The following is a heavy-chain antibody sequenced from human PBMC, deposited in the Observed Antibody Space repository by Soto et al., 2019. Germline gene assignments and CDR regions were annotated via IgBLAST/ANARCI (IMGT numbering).Heavy chain of an antibody. D-gene: IGHD2-15*01. CDR2: ISSSSSYT. V-gene: IGHV3-11*06. J-gene: IGHJ5*02. CDR3: ARVLLGYCSGGSCPNWFDP. Sequence: VQLVESGGGLVKPGGSLRLSCAASGFTFSDYYMSWIRQAPGKGLEWVSYISSSSSYTNYADSVKGRFTISRDNAKNSLYLQMNSLRAEDTAVYYCARVLLGYCSGGSCPNWFDPWGQGTLVTVSS. CDR1: GFTFSDYY.